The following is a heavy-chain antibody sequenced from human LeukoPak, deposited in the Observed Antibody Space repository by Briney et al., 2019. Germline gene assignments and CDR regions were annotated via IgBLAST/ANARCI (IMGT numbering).Heavy chain of an antibody. CDR3: ARSSSGWSYFDY. J-gene: IGHJ4*02. CDR2: INPNSGGT. V-gene: IGHV1-2*02. CDR1: GYTFTGYY. Sequence: ASVKVSCTASGYTFTGYYMHWVRQAPGQGLEWMGWINPNSGGTNYAQKFQGRVTMTRDTSISTAYMELSRLRSDDTAVYYCARSSSGWSYFDYWGQGTLVTVSS. D-gene: IGHD6-19*01.